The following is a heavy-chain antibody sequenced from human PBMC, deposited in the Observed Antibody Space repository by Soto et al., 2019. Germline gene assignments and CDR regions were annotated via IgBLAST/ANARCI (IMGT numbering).Heavy chain of an antibody. V-gene: IGHV3-23*01. CDR1: EFTFSNYA. D-gene: IGHD3-10*01. Sequence: EVQLLESGGGLVQPGGSLRLSCAASEFTFSNYAMNWVRQAPGKGLEWVSVISGSGDSTYYADSVKGRFTISRDNSKNTLYLQMNRLRAEDTAVYYCAKRGSGPFFDYWGQGTLVTVSS. J-gene: IGHJ4*02. CDR2: ISGSGDST. CDR3: AKRGSGPFFDY.